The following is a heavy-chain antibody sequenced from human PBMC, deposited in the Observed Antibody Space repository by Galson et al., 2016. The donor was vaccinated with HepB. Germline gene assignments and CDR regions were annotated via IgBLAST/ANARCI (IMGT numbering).Heavy chain of an antibody. D-gene: IGHD2-8*02. Sequence: SETLSLTCTVSGGSIIRSNYFWGWIRQPPGKGLEWIGSIYYSGATYYSPSLKSRVTMSLDKSKNHFSLKLTSVTAADTAVYYCTTNPGGVGYFDYWSQGSLVTVSS. CDR1: GGSIIRSNYF. J-gene: IGHJ4*02. CDR3: TTNPGGVGYFDY. CDR2: IYYSGAT. V-gene: IGHV4-39*07.